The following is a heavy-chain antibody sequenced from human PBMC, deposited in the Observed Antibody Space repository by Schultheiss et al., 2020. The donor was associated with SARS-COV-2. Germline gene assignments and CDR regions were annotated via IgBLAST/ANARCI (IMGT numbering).Heavy chain of an antibody. D-gene: IGHD1-1*01. Sequence: SETLSLTCAVYGGSFSGYYWSWIRQPPGKGLEWIGEINHSGSTNYNPSLKSRLTISVDTSKNQFSLKLSSVTAADTAVYYCARDDNMDVWGLGTTVTVSS. J-gene: IGHJ6*02. V-gene: IGHV4-34*01. CDR2: INHSGST. CDR3: ARDDNMDV. CDR1: GGSFSGYY.